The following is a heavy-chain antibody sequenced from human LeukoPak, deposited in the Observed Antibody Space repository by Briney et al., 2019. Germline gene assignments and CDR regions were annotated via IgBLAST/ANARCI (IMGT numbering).Heavy chain of an antibody. CDR3: AKWSSVLHYYDSSLHFDY. CDR1: GFTFSSYG. CDR2: IRYDGSNK. D-gene: IGHD3-22*01. J-gene: IGHJ4*02. Sequence: GGSLRLSCAASGFTFSSYGMHWVRQAPGKGLEWVAFIRYDGSNKYYADSVKGRFTISRDNSKNTLYLQTNSLRAEDTAVYYCAKWSSVLHYYDSSLHFDYWGQGTLVTVSS. V-gene: IGHV3-30*02.